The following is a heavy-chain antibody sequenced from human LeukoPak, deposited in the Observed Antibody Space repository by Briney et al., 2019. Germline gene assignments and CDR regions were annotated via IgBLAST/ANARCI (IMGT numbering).Heavy chain of an antibody. CDR1: GYTFTIYY. V-gene: IGHV1-46*01. CDR3: ARELRFLEWLLSYYYGMDV. J-gene: IGHJ6*02. Sequence: GASVTVSCKASGYTFTIYYMHWVRQAPGQGLEWMGIINPSGGSTSYAQKFQGRVTMTRDTSTSTVYMELSSLRSEDTAVYYCARELRFLEWLLSYYYGMDVWGQGTTVTVSS. D-gene: IGHD3-3*01. CDR2: INPSGGST.